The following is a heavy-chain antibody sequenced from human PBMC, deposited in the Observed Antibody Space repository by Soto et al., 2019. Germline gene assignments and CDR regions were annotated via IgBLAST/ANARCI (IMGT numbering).Heavy chain of an antibody. J-gene: IGHJ4*02. CDR1: GYTFTSYD. CDR2: MNPNNGYT. Sequence: ASVKVSCKTSGYTFTSYDIHWVRQATGQGLEWMGWMNPNNGYTDYAQKFQGRVTMTRDTSLSTAYMELSSLTSDDKAVYYCARGRGWRDYWGQGTLVTVYS. CDR3: ARGRGWRDY. V-gene: IGHV1-8*01. D-gene: IGHD6-19*01.